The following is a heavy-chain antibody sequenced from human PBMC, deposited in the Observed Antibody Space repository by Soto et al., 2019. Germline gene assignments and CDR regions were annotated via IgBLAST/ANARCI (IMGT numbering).Heavy chain of an antibody. Sequence: ASVKVSCKASGYTFTSYGISWVRQAPGQGLEWMGWISAYNGNTNYAQKLQGRVTMTTYTSTSTAYMELRSLRSDDTAVYYCARDHNPTYYDFWSGTYLSGWFDPWGQGTLVTVSS. J-gene: IGHJ5*02. CDR3: ARDHNPTYYDFWSGTYLSGWFDP. V-gene: IGHV1-18*04. CDR1: GYTFTSYG. D-gene: IGHD3-3*01. CDR2: ISAYNGNT.